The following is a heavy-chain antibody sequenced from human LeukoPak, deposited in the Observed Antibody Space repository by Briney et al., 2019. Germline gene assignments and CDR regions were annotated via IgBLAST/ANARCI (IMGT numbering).Heavy chain of an antibody. Sequence: GGSLRLSCAASGFTFSDYAMHWVRQAPGKGLEYVSAIINDGDGTHYANSVKGRFTISRDNSKNTLYLQMGSLRAEDMAVYYCARLMAGYSYGFSYYYYMDVWGKGTTVTVSS. J-gene: IGHJ6*03. V-gene: IGHV3-64*01. CDR1: GFTFSDYA. CDR3: ARLMAGYSYGFSYYYYMDV. D-gene: IGHD5-18*01. CDR2: IINDGDGT.